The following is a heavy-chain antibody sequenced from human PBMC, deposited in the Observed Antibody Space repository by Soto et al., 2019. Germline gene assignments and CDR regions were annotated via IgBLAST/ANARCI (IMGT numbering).Heavy chain of an antibody. D-gene: IGHD3-22*01. V-gene: IGHV3-48*01. Sequence: PGGSLRLSCAASGFTFNIYSMNWVRQAPGKGLEWVSYISSSSSTIYYADSVKGRFTISRDNAKNSLYLQMNSLRAEDTAVYYCAKNPGYYYDSTGYHFDYWGQGTLVTVSS. CDR3: AKNPGYYYDSTGYHFDY. CDR1: GFTFNIYS. CDR2: ISSSSSTI. J-gene: IGHJ4*02.